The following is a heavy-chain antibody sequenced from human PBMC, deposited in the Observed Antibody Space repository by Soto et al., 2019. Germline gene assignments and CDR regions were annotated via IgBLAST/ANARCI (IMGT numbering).Heavy chain of an antibody. CDR2: INHSGST. CDR1: GGSFSGYY. D-gene: IGHD2-2*01. V-gene: IGHV4-34*01. CDR3: ARGRTSRYYYYYYYYMDV. J-gene: IGHJ6*03. Sequence: TSETLSLTCAVYGGSFSGYYWSWIRQPPGKGLEWIGEINHSGSTNYNPSLKSRVTISVDTSKNHFSLKLSFVTAADTAVYYCARGRTSRYYYYYYYYMDVWGKGTTVTVSS.